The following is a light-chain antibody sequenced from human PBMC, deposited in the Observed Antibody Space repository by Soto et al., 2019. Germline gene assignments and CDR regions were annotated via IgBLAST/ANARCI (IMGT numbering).Light chain of an antibody. J-gene: IGKJ1*01. Sequence: DIQMTQSPSTLSAFVGDRVTITCRASQSVSGWLAWYQQKPGNAPKLLIYDASTLESGVPSRFSGSGSGTEFPLSISSLQPDDFATYYCQQYISFSKTFGQGTKVEIK. CDR3: QQYISFSKT. CDR2: DAS. CDR1: QSVSGW. V-gene: IGKV1-5*01.